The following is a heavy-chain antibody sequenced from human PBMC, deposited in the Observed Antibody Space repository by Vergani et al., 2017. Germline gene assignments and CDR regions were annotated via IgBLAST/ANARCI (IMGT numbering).Heavy chain of an antibody. J-gene: IGHJ2*01. D-gene: IGHD6-13*01. Sequence: EVQLVESGGGLVQPGRSLRLSCAASGFTFDDYAMHWVRQAPGKGLEWVSGINWNSDSIAYADSVKGRFTISRDNAKNSLYLQMNSLRAEDTALYYCVKDIAASCNYWYFDLWGRGTLVTVSS. CDR2: INWNSDSI. CDR3: VKDIAASCNYWYFDL. V-gene: IGHV3-9*01. CDR1: GFTFDDYA.